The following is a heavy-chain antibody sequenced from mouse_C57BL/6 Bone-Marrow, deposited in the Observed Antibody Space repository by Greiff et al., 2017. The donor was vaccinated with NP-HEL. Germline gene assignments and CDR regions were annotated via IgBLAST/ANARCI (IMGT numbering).Heavy chain of an antibody. CDR1: GYAFSSSW. J-gene: IGHJ2*01. CDR2: IYPGDGDT. D-gene: IGHD2-3*01. V-gene: IGHV1-82*01. CDR3: ARCPIYDGYLRGFDY. Sequence: QVQLQQSGPELVKPGASVKISCKASGYAFSSSWMNWVKQRPGKGLEWIGRIYPGDGDTNYNGKFKGKATLTADKSSSTAYMQLSSLTSEDSAVYFCARCPIYDGYLRGFDYWGQGTTLTVSS.